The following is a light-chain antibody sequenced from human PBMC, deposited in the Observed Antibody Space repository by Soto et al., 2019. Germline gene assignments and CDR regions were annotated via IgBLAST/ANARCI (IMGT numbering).Light chain of an antibody. V-gene: IGKV1-17*01. CDR3: QQHHNFPFT. J-gene: IGKJ3*01. Sequence: DIQRTQSPSSLSASVGDRVTITCRASQGIENLLGWYQQKPGKAPKRLMYAASTLESGVPSRFSGSGSGTEFTLTISSLQPEDFATYYCQQHHNFPFTFGPGTKVDIK. CDR2: AAS. CDR1: QGIENL.